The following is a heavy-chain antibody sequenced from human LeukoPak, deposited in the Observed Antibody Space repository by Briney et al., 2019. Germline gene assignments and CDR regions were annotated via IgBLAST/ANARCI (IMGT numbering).Heavy chain of an antibody. Sequence: GGSLRLSCAASGFTFSSYAMSWVRQAPGKGLEWVANIKQDGSEKYYVDSVKGRFTISRDDAKNSLYLQMNSLRAEDTAVYYCARRYFDYWGQGTLVTVSS. CDR2: IKQDGSEK. J-gene: IGHJ4*02. CDR3: ARRYFDY. CDR1: GFTFSSYA. V-gene: IGHV3-7*01.